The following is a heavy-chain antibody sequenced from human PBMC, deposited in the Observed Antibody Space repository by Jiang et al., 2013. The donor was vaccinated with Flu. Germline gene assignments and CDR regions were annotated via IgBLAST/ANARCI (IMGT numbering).Heavy chain of an antibody. J-gene: IGHJ4*02. D-gene: IGHD3-22*01. V-gene: IGHV3-23*01. CDR3: AKDLGGYYDSSGDFDY. Sequence: AASGFTFSTYAMSWVRQAPGRGLEWVSSISGTGGTTYYADSVKGRFTISRDNSKNTLYLQMNNLRAEDTAVYYCAKDLGGYYDSSGDFDYWGQGTLVTVSS. CDR2: ISGTGGTT. CDR1: GFTFSTYA.